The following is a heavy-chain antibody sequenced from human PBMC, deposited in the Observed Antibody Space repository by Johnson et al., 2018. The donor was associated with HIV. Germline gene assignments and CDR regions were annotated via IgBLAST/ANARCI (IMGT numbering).Heavy chain of an antibody. CDR3: AKVLGYSSSSRDAFDI. J-gene: IGHJ3*02. Sequence: QVQLVESGGGVVQPGRSLRLSCAASGFTFSSYGMHWVRQAPGKGLEWVAVIWYDGSNKYYADSVKGRFTISRDNSKNPLYLQMNSLSTEDTAVYYCAKVLGYSSSSRDAFDIWGQGTMVTVSS. CDR2: IWYDGSNK. V-gene: IGHV3-33*06. CDR1: GFTFSSYG. D-gene: IGHD6-6*01.